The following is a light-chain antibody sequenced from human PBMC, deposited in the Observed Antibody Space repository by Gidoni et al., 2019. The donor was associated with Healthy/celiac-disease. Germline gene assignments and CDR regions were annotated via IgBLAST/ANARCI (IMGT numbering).Light chain of an antibody. CDR3: QQSYSTLWT. V-gene: IGKV1-39*01. Sequence: DIQMTQSPSSLSASVGDRVTITCRASQSISSYLNWYQQKPGKAPKLLIYAASSLQSGVPSRFSGSVSGTDFTLPISSLQPEDFATYYCQQSYSTLWTFGQGTKVEIK. J-gene: IGKJ1*01. CDR1: QSISSY. CDR2: AAS.